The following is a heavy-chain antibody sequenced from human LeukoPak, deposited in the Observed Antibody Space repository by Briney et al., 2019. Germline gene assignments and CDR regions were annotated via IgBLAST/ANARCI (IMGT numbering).Heavy chain of an antibody. Sequence: GGSLRLSCAASGFTFSTYAMSWVRQAPGKGLEWVSVISGGGGSTYYADSVKGRFTISRDNSKNTLYLQMNSLRAEDTAVYYCAREDSGWYYYYYYGMDVWGQGTTVTVSS. D-gene: IGHD6-19*01. CDR3: AREDSGWYYYYYYGMDV. V-gene: IGHV3-23*01. CDR1: GFTFSTYA. J-gene: IGHJ6*02. CDR2: ISGGGGST.